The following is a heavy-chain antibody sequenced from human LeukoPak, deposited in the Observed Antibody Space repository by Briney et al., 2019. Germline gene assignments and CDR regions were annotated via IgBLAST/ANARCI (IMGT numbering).Heavy chain of an antibody. CDR2: LFGGDTI. CDR3: AGRRGSSFDY. Sequence: PGGSLRLPCAAPGFSVSAHYMSWVRQAPGKGLEWVSTLFGGDTIDYTDSVKGRFTISRDNSGNTLYLQMNNLRADDTAVYYCAGRRGSSFDYWGRGTQVIVTS. CDR1: GFSVSAHY. J-gene: IGHJ4*02. D-gene: IGHD1-26*01. V-gene: IGHV3-53*01.